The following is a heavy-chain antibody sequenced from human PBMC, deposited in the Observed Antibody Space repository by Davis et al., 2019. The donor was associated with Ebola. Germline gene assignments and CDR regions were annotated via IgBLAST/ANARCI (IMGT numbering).Heavy chain of an antibody. V-gene: IGHV4-59*01. D-gene: IGHD3-3*01. Sequence: PSETLSLTCTLSGGSISSYYWSWIRQPPGKGLEWIGYIYYSGSTNYNPSLKSRVTISVDTSKNQFSLKLSSVTAADTAVYYCARVYDFLYYYMDVWGKGTTVTVSS. CDR2: IYYSGST. J-gene: IGHJ6*03. CDR3: ARVYDFLYYYMDV. CDR1: GGSISSYY.